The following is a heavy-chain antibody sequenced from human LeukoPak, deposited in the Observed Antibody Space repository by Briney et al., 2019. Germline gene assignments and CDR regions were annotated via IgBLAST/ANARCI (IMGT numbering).Heavy chain of an antibody. D-gene: IGHD3-22*01. CDR1: GGSISSYY. CDR2: ISYSGSS. Sequence: SETLSLTCTVSGGSISSYYWSWIRQPPGKGLEWIGYISYSGSSNYNPSLKSRVSISVDTSKNQFSLKLNSVTAADTAVYYCARVRYYDSSGHYWVYFDYWGQGTLVTVSS. V-gene: IGHV4-59*01. J-gene: IGHJ4*02. CDR3: ARVRYYDSSGHYWVYFDY.